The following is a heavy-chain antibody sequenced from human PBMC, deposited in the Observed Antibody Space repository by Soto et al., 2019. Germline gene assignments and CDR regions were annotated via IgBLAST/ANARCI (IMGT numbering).Heavy chain of an antibody. CDR3: ARAVLYSSSSLFDY. V-gene: IGHV1-18*01. CDR2: ISAYNGNT. Sequence: QVQLVQSGSEVKKPGASVKVSCKASGYTFTSYGISWVRQAPGQGLEWMGWISAYNGNTNYAQKLQGRVTMTTDTSTSTADMELRSLSSDDTAVYYCARAVLYSSSSLFDYWGQGTLVTVSS. D-gene: IGHD6-6*01. CDR1: GYTFTSYG. J-gene: IGHJ4*02.